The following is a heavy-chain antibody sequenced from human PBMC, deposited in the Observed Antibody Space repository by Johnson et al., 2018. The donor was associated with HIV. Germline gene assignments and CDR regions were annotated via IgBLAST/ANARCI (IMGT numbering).Heavy chain of an antibody. Sequence: QVQLVESGGGVVQPGRSLRLSCAASGFTFSSYGMHWVRQAPGKGLEWVAVISYDGSNKYYADSVKGRFTISRANSKNTLERQMNSLRAEDTAVYYCAKDRGGYYDSSGYGAFDIWGQGTMVTVSS. CDR3: AKDRGGYYDSSGYGAFDI. V-gene: IGHV3-30*18. CDR1: GFTFSSYG. D-gene: IGHD3-22*01. CDR2: ISYDGSNK. J-gene: IGHJ3*02.